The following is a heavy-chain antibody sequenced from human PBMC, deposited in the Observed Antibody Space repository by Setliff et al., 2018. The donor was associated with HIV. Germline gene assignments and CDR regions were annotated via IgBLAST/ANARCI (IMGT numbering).Heavy chain of an antibody. CDR3: TSGALLPTVDY. CDR1: GFTFSSYS. V-gene: IGHV3-48*04. Sequence: GGSLRLSCAASGFTFSSYSMNWVRQAPGKGLEWVSYISSSSSTIYYADFVRGRFTISRDIAKSSLYLQMDSLSAEDTAVYYCTSGALLPTVDYWGRGTLVTAPQ. CDR2: ISSSSSTI. D-gene: IGHD2-2*01. J-gene: IGHJ4*02.